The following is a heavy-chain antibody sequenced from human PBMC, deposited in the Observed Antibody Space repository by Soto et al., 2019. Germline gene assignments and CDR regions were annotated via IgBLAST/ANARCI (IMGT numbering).Heavy chain of an antibody. J-gene: IGHJ4*02. CDR3: AAGNPPRDY. D-gene: IGHD6-13*01. V-gene: IGHV3-23*01. CDR1: GFRFSAYA. Sequence: VLLLESGGGFVQPGGSLTLSCAASGFRFSAYAMTWVRQAPGKGLEWVSNLKNDGDATYYADSVKGRFTISRDNSMNMLFLQMNSLRAQDTAVYYCAAGNPPRDYWGQGNLVTVSP. CDR2: LKNDGDAT.